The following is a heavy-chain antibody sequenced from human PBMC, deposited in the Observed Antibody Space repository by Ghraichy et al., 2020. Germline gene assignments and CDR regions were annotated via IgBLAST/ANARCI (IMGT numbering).Heavy chain of an antibody. CDR2: IYYTGST. Sequence: SETLSLTCAVYGGSFSGYYWSWIRQSPGKGLEWIGGIYYTGSTYYNPSLKSRVTISVDTSKNQFSLNLGSVTAADTAVYYCARSYGSYVDWGQGTLVTVSS. CDR1: GGSFSGYY. V-gene: IGHV4-34*01. CDR3: ARSYGSYVD. J-gene: IGHJ4*02. D-gene: IGHD3-10*01.